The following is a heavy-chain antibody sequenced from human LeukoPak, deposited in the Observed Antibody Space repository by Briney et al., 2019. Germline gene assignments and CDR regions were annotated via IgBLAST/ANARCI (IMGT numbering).Heavy chain of an antibody. V-gene: IGHV4-39*07. Sequence: SETLSLTCTVSGGSISSSRYYWGWIRQPPGKGLEWIGSIYYSGSTYYNPSLKSRVTISVDTSKNQFSLKLSSVTAADTAVYYCARAGAYDSSGYWFDYWGQGTLVTVSS. CDR3: ARAGAYDSSGYWFDY. CDR2: IYYSGST. J-gene: IGHJ4*02. D-gene: IGHD3-22*01. CDR1: GGSISSSRYY.